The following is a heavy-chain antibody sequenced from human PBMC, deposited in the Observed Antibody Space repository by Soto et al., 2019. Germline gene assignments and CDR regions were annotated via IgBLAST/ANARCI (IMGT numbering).Heavy chain of an antibody. CDR1: GYTFTSYG. CDR3: ARVYNYYDSSGYYS. D-gene: IGHD3-22*01. J-gene: IGHJ5*02. V-gene: IGHV1-18*04. Sequence: ALVKVSCKASGYTFTSYGISWVRQAPGQGLEWMGWISAYNGNTNYAQKLQGRVTMTTDTSTSTAYMELRSLRSDDTAVYYCARVYNYYDSSGYYSWGQGTLVTVS. CDR2: ISAYNGNT.